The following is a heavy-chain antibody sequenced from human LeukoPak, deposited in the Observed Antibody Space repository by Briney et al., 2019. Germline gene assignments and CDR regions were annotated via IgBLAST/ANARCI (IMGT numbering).Heavy chain of an antibody. CDR2: IYDRGST. CDR1: AAPISSYY. CDR3: ARGRTFDN. J-gene: IGHJ4*02. V-gene: IGHV4-59*01. Sequence: SETLSLTCTVSAAPISSYYWSWIRQPPGKGLEWIGNIYDRGSTKYNPSLKSRVTISVDTSRNQFSLRLSSVTAADTAVYYCARGRTFDNWGQGTLVTVSS.